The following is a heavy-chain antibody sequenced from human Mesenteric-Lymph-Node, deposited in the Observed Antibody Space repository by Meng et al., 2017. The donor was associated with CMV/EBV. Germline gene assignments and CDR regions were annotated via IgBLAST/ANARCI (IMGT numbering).Heavy chain of an antibody. D-gene: IGHD3-16*01. CDR1: GFTFSNAW. CDR3: ITEGGDTNVGGFDY. CDR2: IKSKTDGGTT. Sequence: GESLKISCAASGFTFSNAWMSWVRQAPGKGLEWVGRIKSKTDGGTTDYAAPVKGRFTISRDDSKNTLYLQMNRLKTEETAVYYGITEGGDTNVGGFDYWGQGTLVTVSS. J-gene: IGHJ4*02. V-gene: IGHV3-15*01.